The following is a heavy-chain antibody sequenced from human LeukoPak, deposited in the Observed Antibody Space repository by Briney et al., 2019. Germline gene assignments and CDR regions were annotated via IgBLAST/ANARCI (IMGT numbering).Heavy chain of an antibody. J-gene: IGHJ6*03. Sequence: GGSLKISCKGSGYSFTSYWIGWVRQMPGKGLGWMVIIYPGDSDTRYSPSFQGQVTISADKSISTAYLRWSSLKASDTAMYYCARQTEWGYYYYMDVWGKGTTVTVSS. D-gene: IGHD2-8*01. CDR2: IYPGDSDT. CDR1: GYSFTSYW. CDR3: ARQTEWGYYYYMDV. V-gene: IGHV5-51*01.